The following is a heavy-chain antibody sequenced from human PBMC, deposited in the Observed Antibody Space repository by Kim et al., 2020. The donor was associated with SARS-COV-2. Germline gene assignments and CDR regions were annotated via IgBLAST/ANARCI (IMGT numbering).Heavy chain of an antibody. Sequence: GGSLRLSCEASGFTFDNFAMSWVRQAPGKGLEWISSISSSGGKTYYADSIKGRFTVSRDSSKSALYLEMSSLRAEDMARYYCAKFSGQVNSYYDSWGQGT. D-gene: IGHD2-15*01. CDR2: ISSSGGKT. V-gene: IGHV3-23*01. CDR3: AKFSGQVNSYYDS. J-gene: IGHJ4*02. CDR1: GFTFDNFA.